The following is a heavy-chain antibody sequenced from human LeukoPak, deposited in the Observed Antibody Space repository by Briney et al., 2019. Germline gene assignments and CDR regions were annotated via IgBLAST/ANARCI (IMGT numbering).Heavy chain of an antibody. D-gene: IGHD1-1*01. CDR2: IYHSGST. V-gene: IGHV4-59*11. CDR3: AIWRHERTGHNCFDP. J-gene: IGHJ5*02. CDR1: GGSFSSQY. Sequence: PSETLSLTCNVSGGSFSSQYWSWIRQPPGKGLEWIGYIYHSGSTNYNPSIKSRVTISVDPSKNQFSLRLSSVTAADTAVYYCAIWRHERTGHNCFDPWGQGTLVTVSS.